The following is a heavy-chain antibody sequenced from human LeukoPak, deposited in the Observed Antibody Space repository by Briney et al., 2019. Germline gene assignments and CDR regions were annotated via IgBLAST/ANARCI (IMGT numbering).Heavy chain of an antibody. CDR3: ARDRVDYSNYGGFDY. D-gene: IGHD4-11*01. CDR1: GGSISSGDYY. Sequence: SGTLSLTCTVSGGSISSGDYYWSWIRQPPGKGLEWIGYIYYSGSTYYNPSLKSRVTISVDTSKDQFSLKLSSVTAADTAVYYCARDRVDYSNYGGFDYWGQGTLVTVSS. CDR2: IYYSGST. V-gene: IGHV4-30-4*01. J-gene: IGHJ4*02.